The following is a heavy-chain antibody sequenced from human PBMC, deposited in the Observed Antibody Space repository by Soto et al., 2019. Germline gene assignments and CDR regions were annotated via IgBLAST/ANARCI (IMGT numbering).Heavy chain of an antibody. V-gene: IGHV3-21*01. CDR1: GFTFSSYS. D-gene: IGHD2-15*01. CDR2: ISSSSSYI. Sequence: GGSLRLSCAASGFTFSSYSMNWVRQAPGKGLEWVSSISSSSSYIYYADSVRGRFTISRDNAKNSLYLQMNSLRAEDTAVYYCAREGSVAATFRAFDIWRQGTMVTVSS. J-gene: IGHJ3*02. CDR3: AREGSVAATFRAFDI.